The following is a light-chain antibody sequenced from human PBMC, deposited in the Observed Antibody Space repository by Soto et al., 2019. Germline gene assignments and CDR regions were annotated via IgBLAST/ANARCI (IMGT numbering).Light chain of an antibody. V-gene: IGKV1-39*01. Sequence: DIQMTQSPSSLFASVGDRVTITCRASQSISTYLNWYQQKVGKAPKLLIYAASSLQRGVPSRFSGSGSGTDLTLTISSLQPEDFATYYCQQSYSTPRTFGQGTKLEIK. J-gene: IGKJ2*02. CDR1: QSISTY. CDR3: QQSYSTPRT. CDR2: AAS.